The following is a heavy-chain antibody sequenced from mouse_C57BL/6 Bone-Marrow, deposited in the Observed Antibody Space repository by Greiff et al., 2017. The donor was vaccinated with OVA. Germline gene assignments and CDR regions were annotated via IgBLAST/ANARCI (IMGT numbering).Heavy chain of an antibody. J-gene: IGHJ2*01. CDR3: ARSSVTTETAYYFDY. D-gene: IGHD2-2*01. CDR1: GYTFTDYY. Sequence: QVQLQQSGPELVKPGASVKISCKASGYTFTDYYINWVKQRPGQGLEWIGWIFPGSGSTYYNEKFKGKATLTVDKSSSTAYMLLSSLTSEDSAVYFCARSSVTTETAYYFDYWGQGTTLTVSS. V-gene: IGHV1-75*01. CDR2: IFPGSGST.